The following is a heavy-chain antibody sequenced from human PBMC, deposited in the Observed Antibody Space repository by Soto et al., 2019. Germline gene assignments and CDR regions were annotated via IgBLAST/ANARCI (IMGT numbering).Heavy chain of an antibody. Sequence: LRLSCAASGFTFSSYGMHWVRQAPGKGLEWVAVIPYDGSNKYYADSVKGRFTISRDNSKNTLYLQMNSLRAEDTAVYYCAKDRVLRYFDWSGDYWGQGTMVTVYS. V-gene: IGHV3-30*18. J-gene: IGHJ4*02. D-gene: IGHD3-9*01. CDR3: AKDRVLRYFDWSGDY. CDR1: GFTFSSYG. CDR2: IPYDGSNK.